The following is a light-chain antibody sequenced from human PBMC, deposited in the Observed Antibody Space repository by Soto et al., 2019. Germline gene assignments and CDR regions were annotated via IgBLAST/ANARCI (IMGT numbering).Light chain of an antibody. V-gene: IGKV3-15*01. CDR1: QTVSSN. CDR3: QQYNDWPPWT. J-gene: IGKJ1*01. CDR2: GAS. Sequence: TVMTQSPGTLSLSPWDRATLSCRASQTVSSNLAWYQQRPGQAPRLLIYGASTRATGIPARFSGSGSGTEFTLTISSLQSEDFAVYRCQQYNDWPPWTFGQGTKV.